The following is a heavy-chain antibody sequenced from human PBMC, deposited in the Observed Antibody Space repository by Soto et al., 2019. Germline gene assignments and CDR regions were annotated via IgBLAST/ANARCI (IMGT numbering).Heavy chain of an antibody. V-gene: IGHV4-30-2*05. D-gene: IGHD6-13*01. CDR1: GGSISSGGYS. CDR3: ARNDHSSSGSDAFDI. CDR2: IYHSGST. Sequence: SETLSLTCAVSGGSISSGGYSWSWIRQPPGKGLEWIGYIYHSGSTYYNPSLKSRVTISVDTSKNQFSLKLSSVTAADTAVYYCARNDHSSSGSDAFDIWGQGTMVTVSS. J-gene: IGHJ3*02.